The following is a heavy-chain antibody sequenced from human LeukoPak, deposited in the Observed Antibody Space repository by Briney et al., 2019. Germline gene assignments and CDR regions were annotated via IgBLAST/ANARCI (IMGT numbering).Heavy chain of an antibody. Sequence: ASVKVSCKASGYTFTSYGISWVRQAPGQGLEWMGWISAYNGNTNYAQKLQGRVTMTTDTSTSTAYMELRSLRSDDTAVYYCAVTFWSGYYYDYWSQGTLVTVSS. V-gene: IGHV1-18*01. J-gene: IGHJ4*02. CDR1: GYTFTSYG. CDR3: AVTFWSGYYYDY. D-gene: IGHD3-3*01. CDR2: ISAYNGNT.